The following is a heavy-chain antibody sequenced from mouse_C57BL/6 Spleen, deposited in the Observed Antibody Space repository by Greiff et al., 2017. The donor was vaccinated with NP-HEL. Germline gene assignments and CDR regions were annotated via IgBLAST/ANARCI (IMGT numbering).Heavy chain of an antibody. CDR2: INPSNGGT. V-gene: IGHV1-53*01. D-gene: IGHD1-1*01. J-gene: IGHJ1*03. CDR1: GYTFTSYW. Sequence: QVQLQQPGTELVKPGASVKLSCKASGYTFTSYWMHWVKQRPGQGLEWIGNINPSNGGTNYNEKFKSKATLNVDQSSSTTYMQLSSLTSEDSAVYYGARKDYYGSDYDVWGTGTTVTVSS. CDR3: ARKDYYGSDYDV.